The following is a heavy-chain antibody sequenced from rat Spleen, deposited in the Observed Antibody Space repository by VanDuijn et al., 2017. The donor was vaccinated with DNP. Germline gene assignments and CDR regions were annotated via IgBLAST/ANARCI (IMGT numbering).Heavy chain of an antibody. CDR2: ITYDGSRT. J-gene: IGHJ2*01. CDR1: GFTFSDYN. CDR3: AKSYYYDGYYDY. Sequence: EVQLVESGGGLVQSGRSLKVSCAASGFTFSDYNMAWVRQAPKKGLEWVATITYDGSRTYYPDSVKGRFTISRDYAENTVYLQMNSLRSEDTATYYCAKSYYYDGYYDYWGQGVMVTVSS. D-gene: IGHD1-12*03. V-gene: IGHV5S10*01.